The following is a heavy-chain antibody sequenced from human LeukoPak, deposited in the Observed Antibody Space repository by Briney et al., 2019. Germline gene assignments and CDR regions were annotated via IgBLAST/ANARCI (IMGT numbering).Heavy chain of an antibody. CDR2: IYHSGST. J-gene: IGHJ6*03. V-gene: IGHV4-39*07. CDR1: GGSISSYY. D-gene: IGHD3-10*01. Sequence: SETLSLTCTVSGGSISSYYWSWIRQPPGKGLEWIGSIYHSGSTYYNPSLKSRVTISVDTSKNQFSLKLSSVTAADTAVYYCARFMVRDYYYYMDVWGKGTTVTVSS. CDR3: ARFMVRDYYYYMDV.